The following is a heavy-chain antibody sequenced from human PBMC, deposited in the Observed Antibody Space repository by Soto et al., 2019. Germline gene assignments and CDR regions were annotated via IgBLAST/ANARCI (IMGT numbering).Heavy chain of an antibody. CDR1: GYTFTSSA. J-gene: IGHJ3*01. D-gene: IGHD3-3*01. CDR3: ARDPYGDFGVVMAL. V-gene: IGHV1-18*01. Sequence: GASVKVSSKASGYTFTSSAIGWLRQTPGQGLEWMGWVSAYNGNTNYAQKLQGRVTMTTDTSTSTAYMELRSLRSDDTAVYYCARDPYGDFGVVMALWGQGTMVTVS. CDR2: VSAYNGNT.